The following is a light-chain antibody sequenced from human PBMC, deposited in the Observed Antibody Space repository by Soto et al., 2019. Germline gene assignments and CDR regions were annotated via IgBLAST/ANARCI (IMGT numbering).Light chain of an antibody. Sequence: AIQLTQSLSSLSASVGDRFTITCRASQGISSALAWYQQKPGKAPKLLIYDASSLESGVPSRFSGSGSGTDFTLTISSLQAEDVAVYYCQQYYSSFTFGQGTRLEIK. V-gene: IGKV1-13*02. CDR1: QGISSA. CDR2: DAS. J-gene: IGKJ5*01. CDR3: QQYYSSFT.